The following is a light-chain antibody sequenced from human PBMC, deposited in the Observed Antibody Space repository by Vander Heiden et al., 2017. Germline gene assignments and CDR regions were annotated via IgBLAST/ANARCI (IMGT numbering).Light chain of an antibody. J-gene: IGKJ1*01. CDR1: QSVSSSY. Sequence: EILFTLSPGTLSLSPGDTATPPCRASQSVSSSYLAWYQQKFGQAARLLIYGASSRATGVPDRFSGSGSGTDFTLTISRLEPEDFAVYYCQQYGSSPETFGQGTKVEIK. CDR2: GAS. CDR3: QQYGSSPET. V-gene: IGKV3-20*01.